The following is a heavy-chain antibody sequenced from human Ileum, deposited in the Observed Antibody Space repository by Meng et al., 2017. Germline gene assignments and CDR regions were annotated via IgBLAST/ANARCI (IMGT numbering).Heavy chain of an antibody. D-gene: IGHD2-15*01. V-gene: IGHV3-11*04. CDR1: GFTSSDYY. CDR2: ISSSGSTI. J-gene: IGHJ6*02. CDR3: ARDRWDIVVVVAATDYYYGMDV. Sequence: GGSLRLSCAASGFTSSDYYMSWIRQAPGKGLEWVSYISSSGSTIYYADSVKGRYTISRDNAKNSLYLQMSSLRAEDTAVYYCARDRWDIVVVVAATDYYYGMDVWGQGTTVTVSS.